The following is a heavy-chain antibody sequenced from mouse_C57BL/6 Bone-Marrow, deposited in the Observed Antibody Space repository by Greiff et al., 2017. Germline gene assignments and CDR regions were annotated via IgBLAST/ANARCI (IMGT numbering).Heavy chain of an antibody. D-gene: IGHD1-2*01. CDR2: ISSGGSYT. J-gene: IGHJ2*01. CDR1: GFTFSSYG. CDR3: AREGGHYYGPDD. Sequence: EVKLVESGGDLVKPGGSLKLSCAASGFTFSSYGMSWVRQTPNKRLEWVATISSGGSYTSYPDSVKGRFTISRDNAKNTLYLQMSSLKSEDTAMYYCAREGGHYYGPDDWGQGTTLTVSS. V-gene: IGHV5-6*01.